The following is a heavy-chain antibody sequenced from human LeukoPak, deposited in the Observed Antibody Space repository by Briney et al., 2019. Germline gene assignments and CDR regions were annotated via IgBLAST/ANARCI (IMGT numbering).Heavy chain of an antibody. Sequence: PSETLSFTCTVSGGSISSYYWSWIRQPPGKGLEWIGYIYYSGSTNYNPSLKSRVTISVDTSKNQFSLKLSSVTAADTAVYYCARQAVAGSADAFDIWGQGTMVTVSS. CDR2: IYYSGST. V-gene: IGHV4-59*08. D-gene: IGHD6-19*01. J-gene: IGHJ3*02. CDR1: GGSISSYY. CDR3: ARQAVAGSADAFDI.